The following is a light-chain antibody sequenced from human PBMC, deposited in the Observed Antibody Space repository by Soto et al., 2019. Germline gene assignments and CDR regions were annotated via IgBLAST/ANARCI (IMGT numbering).Light chain of an antibody. J-gene: IGLJ3*02. V-gene: IGLV1-47*02. CDR2: SNN. CDR1: PSNIGSNY. Sequence: QSVLTQPPSASGIPGQTVTLSCSGSPSNIGSNYVYWYQQLPGTAPKLLIYSNNQRPSGVPDRFSGSKSGTSGSLAISGLRSEDEADYYRAAWEDSVNLWLFGGGTKLTVL. CDR3: AAWEDSVNLWL.